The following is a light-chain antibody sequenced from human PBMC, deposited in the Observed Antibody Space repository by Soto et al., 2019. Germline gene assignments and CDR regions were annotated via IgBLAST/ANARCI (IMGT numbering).Light chain of an antibody. CDR3: QQRGTWPT. CDR1: QSITTD. V-gene: IGKV3-11*01. Sequence: EIVLTQSPPTLSVSPGEGATLSCRASQSITTDLAWYQQKPGQAPRLLIYDASSRAKGIPARFTGSGSGTDFSLTISSLEPEDFAVYYCQQRGTWPTFGQGTKVDIK. J-gene: IGKJ1*01. CDR2: DAS.